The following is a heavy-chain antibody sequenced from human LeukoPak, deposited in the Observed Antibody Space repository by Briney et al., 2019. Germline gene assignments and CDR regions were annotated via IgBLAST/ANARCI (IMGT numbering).Heavy chain of an antibody. CDR3: ARDLKWELLCFQH. J-gene: IGHJ1*01. V-gene: IGHV1-2*06. Sequence: ASVKVSCKASGYTFTGYYMHWVRQAPGQRLEWMGRINPNSGGTNYAQKFQGRVTMTRDTSISTAYMELSRLRSDDTAVYYCARDLKWELLCFQHWGQGTLVTVSS. D-gene: IGHD1-26*01. CDR2: INPNSGGT. CDR1: GYTFTGYY.